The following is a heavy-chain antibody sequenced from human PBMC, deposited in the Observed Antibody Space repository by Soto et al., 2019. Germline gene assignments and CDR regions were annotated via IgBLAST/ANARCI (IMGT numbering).Heavy chain of an antibody. V-gene: IGHV1-8*01. CDR1: GYTFTSYD. D-gene: IGHD3-3*01. CDR3: ARDTYDDYYYYGMAV. Sequence: QVQLVQSGAEVKKPGASVKVSCKASGYTFTSYDINWVRQATGQGLEWMGWMNPNSGNTGYAQKFQGRVTRTRNTSISTAYMELSSLRSEDTAVYYCARDTYDDYYYYGMAVWGQGTTVTVAS. J-gene: IGHJ6*02. CDR2: MNPNSGNT.